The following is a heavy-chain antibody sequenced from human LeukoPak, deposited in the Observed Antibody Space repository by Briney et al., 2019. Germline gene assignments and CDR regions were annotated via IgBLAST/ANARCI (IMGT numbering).Heavy chain of an antibody. CDR3: ARASSFWSGYYGY. J-gene: IGHJ4*02. CDR1: GGSFSGYY. Sequence: SETLSLTCAVYGGSFSGYYWSWIRQPPGKGLEWIGYIYYSGSTNYNPSLKSRVTISVDTSKNQFSLKLSSVTAADTAVYYCARASSFWSGYYGYWGQGTLVTVSS. D-gene: IGHD3-3*01. CDR2: IYYSGST. V-gene: IGHV4-59*12.